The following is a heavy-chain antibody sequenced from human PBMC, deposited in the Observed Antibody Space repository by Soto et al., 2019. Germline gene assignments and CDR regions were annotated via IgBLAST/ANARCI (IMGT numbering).Heavy chain of an antibody. D-gene: IGHD3-3*01. CDR1: GGSVNGYY. Sequence: SETLSLTCAVYGGSVNGYYWNWIRQPPGKGLEWIGEINHTGGTHYNPPLKSRVTMSVDTSKNQFSLRLSSVTAADTAIYYCATRITVFGLLIPPFDPWGQGTQVTVSS. CDR3: ATRITVFGLLIPPFDP. V-gene: IGHV4-34*01. CDR2: INHTGGT. J-gene: IGHJ5*02.